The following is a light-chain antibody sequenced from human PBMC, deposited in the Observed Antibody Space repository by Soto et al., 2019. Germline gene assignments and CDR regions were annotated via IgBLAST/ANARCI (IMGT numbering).Light chain of an antibody. CDR3: QQYGSSSWT. V-gene: IGKV3-20*01. CDR1: QSVSSSY. J-gene: IGKJ1*01. CDR2: GTS. Sequence: EIVLTHSPGTLSLSPREKATLSRRASQSVSSSYLAWYQQKPGQAPRLLIYGTSSRATAIPDRFSGSGSGTDFTLTISRLEPEDFAVYYCQQYGSSSWTFGQGTKVDIK.